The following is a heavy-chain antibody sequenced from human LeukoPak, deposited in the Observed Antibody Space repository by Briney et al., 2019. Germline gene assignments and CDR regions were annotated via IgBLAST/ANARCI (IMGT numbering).Heavy chain of an antibody. CDR2: ISGSGGSA. D-gene: IGHD2-2*01. J-gene: IGHJ5*02. CDR1: GFPFSSYA. V-gene: IGHV3-23*01. CDR3: AKYAYCSSTSCRDWFDP. Sequence: GGSLRLSCAASGFPFSSYAMSWVGQAPGKGLEGVSAISGSGGSAYYADSVKGRFTISRDNSKNTLYLQMNSLRAEDTAVYYCAKYAYCSSTSCRDWFDPWGQGTLVTVSS.